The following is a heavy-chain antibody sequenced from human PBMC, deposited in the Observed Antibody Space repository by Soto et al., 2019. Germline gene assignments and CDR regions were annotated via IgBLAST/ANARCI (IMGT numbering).Heavy chain of an antibody. D-gene: IGHD1-26*01. Sequence: GGSLRLSGAASGFNFCFFGMHWVRQAPGKGLEWVAFISGDGINTQYADSVRGRFTLSRDYSRKTMYLQMDSLRDEDTALYYCARGNLSFDFDSWGLGTLVTVSP. CDR2: ISGDGINT. J-gene: IGHJ4*02. CDR3: ARGNLSFDFDS. CDR1: GFNFCFFG. V-gene: IGHV3-30*03.